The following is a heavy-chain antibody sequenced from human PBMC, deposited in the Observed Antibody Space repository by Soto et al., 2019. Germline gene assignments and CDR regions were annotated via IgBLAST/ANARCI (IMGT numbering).Heavy chain of an antibody. D-gene: IGHD2-21*01. CDR2: INSDGSST. Sequence: GGSLRLSCAASGFTFSSYWMHWVRQAPGKGLVWVSRINSDGSSTSYADSVKGRFTISRDNAKNTLYLQMNSLRAEDTAVYYCARDPGGDAYYYYYYMDVWGKGTTVTVSS. CDR3: ARDPGGDAYYYYYYMDV. CDR1: GFTFSSYW. J-gene: IGHJ6*03. V-gene: IGHV3-74*01.